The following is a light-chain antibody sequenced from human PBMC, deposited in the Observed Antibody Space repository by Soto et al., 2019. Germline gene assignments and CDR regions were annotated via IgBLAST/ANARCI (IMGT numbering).Light chain of an antibody. V-gene: IGLV1-44*01. CDR3: AAWDDSLNGLV. CDR1: STNIGSNT. Sequence: QSVLTQPPSASGTPGQRVTITYSGSSTNIGSNTVHWYQQLPGTAPKLLIYSNSQRPSGVPDRFSGSKSGTSASLAFSGLQSGDEADYYCAAWDDSLNGLVFGGGTKLTVL. CDR2: SNS. J-gene: IGLJ2*01.